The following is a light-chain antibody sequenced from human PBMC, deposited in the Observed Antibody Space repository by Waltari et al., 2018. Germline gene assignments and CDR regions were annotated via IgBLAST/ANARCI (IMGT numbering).Light chain of an antibody. CDR2: DVN. CDR1: SRDVGGYNY. J-gene: IGLJ3*02. Sequence: QSALTQPASVSGSPGQSITISCTGTSRDVGGYNYFTWYQQHPGNAPKLMIFDVNKLPSGVSNRFSGAKSGNTASLTISGLQAEDEAEYHCSSYTSTNTWMFGGGTKLTVL. V-gene: IGLV2-14*03. CDR3: SSYTSTNTWM.